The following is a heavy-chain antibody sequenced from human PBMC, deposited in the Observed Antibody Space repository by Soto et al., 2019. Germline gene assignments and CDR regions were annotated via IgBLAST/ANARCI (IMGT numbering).Heavy chain of an antibody. CDR3: AMLVSIAARPYYYGMDV. V-gene: IGHV1-69*06. Sequence: QVQLVQSGAEVKKPGSSVKVSCKASGGTFSSYAISWVRQAPGQGLEWMGGIIPIFGTANYAQKFQGRVTMTADKSTSTAYMELSSLRSEDTAVYYCAMLVSIAARPYYYGMDVWGQGTTVTVSS. CDR1: GGTFSSYA. CDR2: IIPIFGTA. D-gene: IGHD6-6*01. J-gene: IGHJ6*02.